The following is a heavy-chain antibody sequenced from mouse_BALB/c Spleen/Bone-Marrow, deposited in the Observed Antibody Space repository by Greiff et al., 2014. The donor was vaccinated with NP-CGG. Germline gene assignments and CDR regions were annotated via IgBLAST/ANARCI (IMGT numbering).Heavy chain of an antibody. Sequence: VQLVESGAELVRPGSSVKISCKASGYAFSSYWMNWVKQRPGQGLEWIGQIYPGDGDTNYNGKSKGKATLTADKSSSTAYMQLSSLTSEDSAVYFCARVGNWADYWGQGTTLTVSS. CDR2: IYPGDGDT. D-gene: IGHD4-1*01. CDR3: ARVGNWADY. V-gene: IGHV1-80*01. CDR1: GYAFSSYW. J-gene: IGHJ2*01.